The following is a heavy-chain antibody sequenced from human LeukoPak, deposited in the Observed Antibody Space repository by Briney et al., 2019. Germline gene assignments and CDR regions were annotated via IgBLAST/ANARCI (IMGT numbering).Heavy chain of an antibody. CDR2: INQDGSQK. D-gene: IGHD2-8*01. CDR3: ARLKDDVTKLDY. J-gene: IGHJ4*02. V-gene: IGHV3-7*01. CDR1: GFTFSTYW. Sequence: GGSLRLSCAASGFTFSTYWMSWVRQAPGKGLGWVANINQDGSQKRYVDSVQGRFTISRDNTKNSLFLQMNSLRAEDTAVYYCARLKDDVTKLDYWGQGTLVTVSS.